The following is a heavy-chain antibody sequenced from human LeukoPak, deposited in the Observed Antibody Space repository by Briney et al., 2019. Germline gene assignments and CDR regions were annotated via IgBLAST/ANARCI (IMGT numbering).Heavy chain of an antibody. V-gene: IGHV3-21*01. D-gene: IGHD3-3*01. Sequence: GGSLRLSCAASGFTFSSYSMNWVRQAPGKGLEWVSSISSSSSYIYYADSVKGRFTISRDNAKNSLYLQMNSLRADDTAVYYCARVLYYDFPYYYYYMDVWGKGTTVTVSS. J-gene: IGHJ6*03. CDR2: ISSSSSYI. CDR1: GFTFSSYS. CDR3: ARVLYYDFPYYYYYMDV.